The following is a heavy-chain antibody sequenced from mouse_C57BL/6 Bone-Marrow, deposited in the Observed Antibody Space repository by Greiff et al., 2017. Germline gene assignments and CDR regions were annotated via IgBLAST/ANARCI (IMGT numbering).Heavy chain of an antibody. D-gene: IGHD1-1*01. CDR2: IDPSDSYT. CDR3: ARPYGSSYDYAMDY. J-gene: IGHJ4*01. V-gene: IGHV1-59*01. CDR1: GYTFTSYW. Sequence: VQLQQPGAELVRPGTSVKLSCKASGYTFTSYWMHWVKQRPGQGLEWIGVIDPSDSYTNYTPKFKGKATLTVDTSSSTAYMQLSRLASEDSAVYYCARPYGSSYDYAMDYWGQGTSVTGSS.